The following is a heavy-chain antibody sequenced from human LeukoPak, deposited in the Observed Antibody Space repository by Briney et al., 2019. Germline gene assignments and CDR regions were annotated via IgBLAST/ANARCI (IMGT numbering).Heavy chain of an antibody. CDR1: GFTFDDYA. CDR2: ITWNSGST. J-gene: IGHJ4*02. V-gene: IGHV3-9*01. D-gene: IGHD3-10*01. CDR3: TKATGSGTYYPSDY. Sequence: GGSLRLSCAASGFTFDDYAMHWVRQSPGKGLEWVSTITWNSGSTAYADSVKGRFTISRDNTRNSLFLQMNTLRTEDTALYYCTKATGSGTYYPSDYWGQGTLVTVSS.